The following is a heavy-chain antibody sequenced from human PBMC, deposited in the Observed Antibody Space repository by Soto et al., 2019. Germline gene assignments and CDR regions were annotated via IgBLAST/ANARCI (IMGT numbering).Heavy chain of an antibody. Sequence: SESLSLTCTVSGGSISNFYLAWIRKTAGKGLEWMGRVYGSGTTDYNPSLRRRVAMSVDITKKTFSLRLRSVTGADSGVYYCVRGGSKSLRDWFDPWGQGILVTVSS. J-gene: IGHJ5*02. CDR1: GGSISNFY. V-gene: IGHV4-4*07. CDR2: VYGSGTT. CDR3: VRGGSKSLRDWFDP.